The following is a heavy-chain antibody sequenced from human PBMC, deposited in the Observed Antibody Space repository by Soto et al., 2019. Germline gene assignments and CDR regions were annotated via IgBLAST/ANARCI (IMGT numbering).Heavy chain of an antibody. V-gene: IGHV3-74*01. CDR3: ARGALRAYYLDY. Sequence: EAQLVESGGGLVQPGGSLRLSCAASGFTFSTYWMHWVRQAPGGGLVWVSRIKGDESNTNYADSVKVRFTISRDNAKNTVYLQMNSLRAEDTAIYYCARGALRAYYLDYWGQGVLVTVSS. J-gene: IGHJ4*02. CDR2: IKGDESNT. CDR1: GFTFSTYW. D-gene: IGHD3-10*01.